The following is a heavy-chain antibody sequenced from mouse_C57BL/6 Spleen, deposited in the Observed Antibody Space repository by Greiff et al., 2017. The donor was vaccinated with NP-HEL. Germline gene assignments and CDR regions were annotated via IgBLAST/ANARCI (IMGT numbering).Heavy chain of an antibody. CDR2: INPGSGGT. D-gene: IGHD2-1*01. V-gene: IGHV1-54*01. Sequence: VQLQQSGAELVRPGTSVKVSCKASGYAFTNYLIEWVKQRPGQGLEWIGVINPGSGGTNYNEKFKGKATLTADKSSSTAYMQLSSLTSEDSAVYFCARLLYYAMDYWGQGTSVTVSS. CDR1: GYAFTNYL. J-gene: IGHJ4*01. CDR3: ARLLYYAMDY.